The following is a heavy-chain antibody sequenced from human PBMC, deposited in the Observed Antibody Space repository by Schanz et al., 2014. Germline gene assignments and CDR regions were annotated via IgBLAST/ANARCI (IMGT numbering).Heavy chain of an antibody. CDR3: FSMHYGNSVY. CDR2: VRNRRNSDII. CDR1: GFTVSDHY. Sequence: EVQLVESGGGLVQPGGSLRLSCAVSGFTVSDHYMDWVRQAPGKGLEWLGRVRNRRNSDIIEYAASVEGRFTISRDESKNSVYLQMNSLQTDDTGVYYCFSMHYGNSVYWGQGTLVTVSS. D-gene: IGHD1-7*01. J-gene: IGHJ4*02. V-gene: IGHV3-72*01.